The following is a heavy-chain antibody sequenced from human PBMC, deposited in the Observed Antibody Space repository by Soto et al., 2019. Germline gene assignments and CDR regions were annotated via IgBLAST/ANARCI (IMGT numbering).Heavy chain of an antibody. CDR1: GFTFSSYA. V-gene: IGHV3-30-3*01. D-gene: IGHD3-22*01. CDR2: ISYDGSNK. CDR3: ARVQPTYYYDSSGYRDAFDI. Sequence: QVQLVESGGGVVQPGRSLRLSCAASGFTFSSYAMHWVRQAPGKGLEWVAVISYDGSNKYYADSVKGRFTISRDNSKNTLYLQMNSLRAEDTAVYYCARVQPTYYYDSSGYRDAFDIWGQGTMVTVSS. J-gene: IGHJ3*02.